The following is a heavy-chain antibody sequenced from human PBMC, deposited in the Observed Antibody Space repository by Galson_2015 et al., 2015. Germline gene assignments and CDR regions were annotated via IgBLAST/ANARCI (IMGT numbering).Heavy chain of an antibody. CDR2: ISSSGSTI. V-gene: IGHV3-11*01. D-gene: IGHD5-12*01. CDR3: ARDQYSGYNASDY. Sequence: SLRLSCAASGFTFSDYYMSWIRQAPGKGLEWVSYISSSGSTIYYTDSVKGRFTISRDNAKNSLYLQMNSLRAEGTAVYYCARDQYSGYNASDYWGQGTLVTVSS. J-gene: IGHJ4*02. CDR1: GFTFSDYY.